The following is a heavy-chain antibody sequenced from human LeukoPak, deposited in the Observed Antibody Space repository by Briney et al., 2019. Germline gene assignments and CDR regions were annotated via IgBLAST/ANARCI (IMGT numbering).Heavy chain of an antibody. CDR1: GGSISSYY. D-gene: IGHD3-22*01. CDR2: IYYSGST. CDR3: AREATYYYDSSGYYYGDWFDP. J-gene: IGHJ5*02. V-gene: IGHV4-59*01. Sequence: SETLSLTCTVSGGSISSYYWSWIRQPPGKGLEWIGYIYYSGSTNYNPSLKSRVTISVDTSKNQFSPKLSSVTAADTAVYYCAREATYYYDSSGYYYGDWFDPWGQGTLVTVSS.